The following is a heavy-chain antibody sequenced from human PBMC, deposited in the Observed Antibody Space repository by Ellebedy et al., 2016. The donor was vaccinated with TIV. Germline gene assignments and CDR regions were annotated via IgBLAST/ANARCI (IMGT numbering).Heavy chain of an antibody. CDR3: ARVIYIAVAVDWFDP. Sequence: ASVKVSCXASGYIFTNYGVSWVRQAPGQGLEWVGWVSAYNGHTTYAQKFQGRVTMTTDTSTSTAYMELRSLRSDDTAVYYCARVIYIAVAVDWFDPWGQGTLVTVSS. D-gene: IGHD6-19*01. CDR2: VSAYNGHT. J-gene: IGHJ5*02. V-gene: IGHV1-18*04. CDR1: GYIFTNYG.